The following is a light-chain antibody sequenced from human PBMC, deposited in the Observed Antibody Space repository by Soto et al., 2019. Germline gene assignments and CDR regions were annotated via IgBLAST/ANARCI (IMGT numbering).Light chain of an antibody. Sequence: EIVLTQSPATLSLSPGERATLSCRASQSVSSYLAWYQQKPGQAPRLLIYDASNRATGIPARFSGSGSGTDFTLTISSLEPEDFAVYYCQQHSNGLTFGGGTKVDIK. V-gene: IGKV3-11*01. CDR2: DAS. J-gene: IGKJ4*01. CDR1: QSVSSY. CDR3: QQHSNGLT.